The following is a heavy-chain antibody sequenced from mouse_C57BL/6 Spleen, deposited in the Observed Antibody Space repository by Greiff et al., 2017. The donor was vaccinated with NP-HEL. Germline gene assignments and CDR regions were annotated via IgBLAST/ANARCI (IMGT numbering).Heavy chain of an antibody. Sequence: QVQLKQPGAELVKPGASVKMSCKASGYTFTSYWITWVKQRPGQGLEWIGDIYPGSGSTNYNEKFKSKATLTVDTSSSTAYMQLSSLTSEDSAVYYCARSTMITTRNYYAMDYWGQGTSVTVSS. CDR2: IYPGSGST. CDR3: ARSTMITTRNYYAMDY. V-gene: IGHV1-55*01. CDR1: GYTFTSYW. J-gene: IGHJ4*01. D-gene: IGHD2-4*01.